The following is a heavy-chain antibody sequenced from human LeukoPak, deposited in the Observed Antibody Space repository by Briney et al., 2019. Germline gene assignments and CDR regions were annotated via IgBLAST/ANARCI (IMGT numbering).Heavy chain of an antibody. CDR3: SGGERGSYSDY. CDR2: ISSSGATI. Sequence: GGSLRLSCTASGFSFSRYEMNWVRQAPGKGLEWVSYISSSGATIYYADSVKGRFTISRDNAKNSLYLQMNSLRAEDTAVYYCSGGERGSYSDYWGQGTLVTVSS. V-gene: IGHV3-48*03. D-gene: IGHD1-26*01. CDR1: GFSFSRYE. J-gene: IGHJ4*02.